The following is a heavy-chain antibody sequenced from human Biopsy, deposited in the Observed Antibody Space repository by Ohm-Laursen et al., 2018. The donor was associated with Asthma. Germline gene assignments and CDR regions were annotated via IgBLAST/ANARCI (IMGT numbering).Heavy chain of an antibody. V-gene: IGHV3-23*01. Sequence: GSLRLSCSASGFSFSDYYMTWVRQAPGKGLEWVSGISGDAQRTYYEDSVKGRFTISRDNSKNTIYLQLNSLRAEDTAVYYCAKDWKSLYVQYFFEYWGQGTLVTVSS. CDR2: ISGDAQRT. D-gene: IGHD5/OR15-5a*01. J-gene: IGHJ4*02. CDR3: AKDWKSLYVQYFFEY. CDR1: GFSFSDYY.